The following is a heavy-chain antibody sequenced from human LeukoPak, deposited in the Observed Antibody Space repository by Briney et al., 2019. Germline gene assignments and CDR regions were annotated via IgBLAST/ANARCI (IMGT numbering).Heavy chain of an antibody. J-gene: IGHJ4*02. CDR1: GFTFSSYE. CDR3: ARDWGREFFDY. V-gene: IGHV3-48*03. D-gene: IGHD3-10*01. CDR2: ISSSGSTI. Sequence: PGGSLRLSCAASGFTFSSYEMNWVRQAPGKGLEWVSYISSSGSTIYYADSVKGRFTISRDNAKNSLYLQMNSLTAEDKAVYYCARDWGREFFDYWGQGTLVTVSS.